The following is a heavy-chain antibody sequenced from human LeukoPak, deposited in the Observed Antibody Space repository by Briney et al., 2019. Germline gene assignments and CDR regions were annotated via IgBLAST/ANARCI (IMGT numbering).Heavy chain of an antibody. CDR3: ARLRGGDGYNTYYFDY. J-gene: IGHJ4*02. D-gene: IGHD5-24*01. CDR2: IYPGDSDT. Sequence: GESLKISCKGSGYSFTSYWIAWVRQMPGKGLEWMGIIYPGDSDTTYSPSFQGQVTISADRSISTAYLQWSSLKASDTAMYYCARLRGGDGYNTYYFDYWGQGTLVTVFS. CDR1: GYSFTSYW. V-gene: IGHV5-51*01.